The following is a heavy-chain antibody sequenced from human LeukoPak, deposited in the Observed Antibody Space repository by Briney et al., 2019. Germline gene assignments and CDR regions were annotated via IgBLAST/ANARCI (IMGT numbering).Heavy chain of an antibody. Sequence: QSGGSLRLSCAASGFTFSSYLMHWVRQAPGKGLVWVSRINSDGSSTSYADSVKGRFTISRDNAKNTVYLQINSLRGEDTAVYYCARILPISGRDSWGQGTLVTVSS. CDR1: GFTFSSYL. D-gene: IGHD2-15*01. V-gene: IGHV3-74*01. CDR2: INSDGSST. CDR3: ARILPISGRDS. J-gene: IGHJ4*02.